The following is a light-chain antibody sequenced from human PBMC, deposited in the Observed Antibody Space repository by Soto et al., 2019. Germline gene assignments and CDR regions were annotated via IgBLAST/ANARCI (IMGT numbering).Light chain of an antibody. V-gene: IGLV2-14*01. J-gene: IGLJ1*01. CDR2: EVS. Sequence: QSVLTQPASVSGSPGQSITISCTGTTNDVGGYNYVSWYQQHPGKAPKLLIFEVSSRPSGVSNRFSGSKSGNTASLTISALQAEDEADYFCNSYTSSPSRPYVFGTGTKVTVL. CDR3: NSYTSSPSRPYV. CDR1: TNDVGGYNY.